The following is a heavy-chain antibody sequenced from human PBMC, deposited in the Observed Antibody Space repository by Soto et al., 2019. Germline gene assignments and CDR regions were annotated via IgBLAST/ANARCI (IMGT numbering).Heavy chain of an antibody. D-gene: IGHD3-9*01. Sequence: QVQLVQSGAEVKKPGASVKVSCKASGYTFTSYYMHWVRQAPGQGLEWMGWISAYNGNTNYAQKLQGRVTMTTDTSTSTAYMELRSLRSDDTAVYYCARGFDWLQPYYYYGMDVWGQGTTVTVSS. CDR3: ARGFDWLQPYYYYGMDV. J-gene: IGHJ6*02. CDR1: GYTFTSYY. V-gene: IGHV1-18*04. CDR2: ISAYNGNT.